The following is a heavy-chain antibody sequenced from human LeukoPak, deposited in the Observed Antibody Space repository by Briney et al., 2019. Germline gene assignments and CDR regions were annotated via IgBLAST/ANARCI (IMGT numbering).Heavy chain of an antibody. J-gene: IGHJ4*02. Sequence: GGSLRLSCAASGFTLSTYWMVSVRQAPGKGLEWVANIKQDGSEKYYVDSVKGRFTISRDNAKNSLYLQMNSLRDEDTAVYYCARDPGRTRYDYWGQGTLVTVSS. CDR3: ARDPGRTRYDY. V-gene: IGHV3-7*01. CDR2: IKQDGSEK. CDR1: GFTLSTYW.